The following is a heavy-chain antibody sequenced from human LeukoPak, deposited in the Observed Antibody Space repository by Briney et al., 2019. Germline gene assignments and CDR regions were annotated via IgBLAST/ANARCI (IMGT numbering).Heavy chain of an antibody. CDR1: GSTFSNAW. J-gene: IGHJ4*02. CDR3: TTDNLAHYGASYDY. V-gene: IGHV3-15*07. D-gene: IGHD4-17*01. Sequence: GGSLRLSCAASGSTFSNAWMNWVRQAPGKGLEWVGRIKSKTDGGTTDYAAPVKGRFTISRDDSKNTLYLQMNSLKTEDTAVYYCTTDNLAHYGASYDYWGQGTLVTVPS. CDR2: IKSKTDGGTT.